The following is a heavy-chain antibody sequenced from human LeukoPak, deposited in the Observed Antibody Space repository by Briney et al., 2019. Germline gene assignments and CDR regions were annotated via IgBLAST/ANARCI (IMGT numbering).Heavy chain of an antibody. CDR2: LYMNENT. D-gene: IGHD3/OR15-3a*01. CDR3: VREDLGIEY. V-gene: IGHV3-53*01. CDR1: GTIVSTNY. Sequence: GGSLRLSCVSSGTIVSTNYMLWVRQAPGKGLECVSILYMNENTYYADSVKGRFTISRDSSRNTLFLQMSSLRADDTAVYYCVREDLGIEYWGQGTLVTVSP. J-gene: IGHJ4*02.